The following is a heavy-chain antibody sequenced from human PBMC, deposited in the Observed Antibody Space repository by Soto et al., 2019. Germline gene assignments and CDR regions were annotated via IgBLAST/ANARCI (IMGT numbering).Heavy chain of an antibody. CDR2: ISWNSGSI. V-gene: IGHV3-9*01. CDR1: GGTFVDYA. Sequence: GGSLRLSSAASGGTFVDYAMHWVRQAPGKGLEWVSGISWNSGSIGYADSVKGRFTISRDNSKNTLYLQMNSLRAEDTAVYYCARDSSYYYGMDVWGQGTTVTVSS. CDR3: ARDSSYYYGMDV. J-gene: IGHJ6*02.